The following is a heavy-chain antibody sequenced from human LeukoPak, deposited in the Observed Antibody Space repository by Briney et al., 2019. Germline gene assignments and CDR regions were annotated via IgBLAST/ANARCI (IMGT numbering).Heavy chain of an antibody. CDR1: GYIFPNYW. CDR3: ARPKTLGGYNYEFEF. J-gene: IGHJ4*02. D-gene: IGHD5-18*01. Sequence: GESLKISCKGSGYIFPNYWIGWVRQMPGKGLEWIGIVYPATSDTTYSPSFQGQVTISADKSSSTAYLQWSSLKASDTAIYYCARPKTLGGYNYEFEFWGQGTLVTVSS. CDR2: VYPATSDT. V-gene: IGHV5-51*01.